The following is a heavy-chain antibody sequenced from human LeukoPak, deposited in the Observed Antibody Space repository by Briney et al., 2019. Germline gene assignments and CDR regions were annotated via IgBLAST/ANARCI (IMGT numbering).Heavy chain of an antibody. CDR2: IKSKTDGGTT. J-gene: IGHJ4*02. D-gene: IGHD3-10*01. Sequence: GGSLRLSCAASGFTFSNAWMSWVRQAPGKGPEWVGRIKSKTDGGTTDYAAPVKGRFTISRDDSKNTLYLQMNSLKTEDTAVYYCTTEDYYGSGSFDYWGQGTLVTVSS. CDR3: TTEDYYGSGSFDY. V-gene: IGHV3-15*01. CDR1: GFTFSNAW.